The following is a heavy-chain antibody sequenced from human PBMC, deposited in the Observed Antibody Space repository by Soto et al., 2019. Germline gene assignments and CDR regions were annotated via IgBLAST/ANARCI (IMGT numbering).Heavy chain of an antibody. CDR1: GGSIRSGDYY. CDR3: ARTGSGSYYKDWFDP. D-gene: IGHD3-10*01. J-gene: IGHJ5*01. V-gene: IGHV4-30-4*01. Sequence: SETLSLTCTVSGGSIRSGDYYWSWIRQPPGKGLESIGYIYYSGSTYYNPSLKSRVTISVDTSKNQFSLKLSSVTAADTAVYYCARTGSGSYYKDWFDPWGQGTLVTVSS. CDR2: IYYSGST.